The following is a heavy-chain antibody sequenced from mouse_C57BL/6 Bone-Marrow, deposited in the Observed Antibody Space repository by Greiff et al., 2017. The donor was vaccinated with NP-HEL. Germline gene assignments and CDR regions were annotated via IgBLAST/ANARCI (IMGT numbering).Heavy chain of an antibody. J-gene: IGHJ3*01. CDR3: ARRYGSSSWFAY. CDR1: GFTFSSYG. CDR2: ISSGGSYT. V-gene: IGHV5-6*02. D-gene: IGHD1-1*01. Sequence: EVKLVESGGDLVKPGGSLKLSCAASGFTFSSYGMSWVRQTPDKRLEWVATISSGGSYTYYPDSVKGRFTISRDNAKNTLYLQMSSLKSEDTAMYYCARRYGSSSWFAYWGQGTLVTVSA.